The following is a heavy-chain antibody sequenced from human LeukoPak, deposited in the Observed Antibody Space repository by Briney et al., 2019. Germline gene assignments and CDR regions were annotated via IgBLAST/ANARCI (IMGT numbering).Heavy chain of an antibody. J-gene: IGHJ4*02. D-gene: IGHD1-26*01. CDR3: ARDSGSYCLDF. CDR1: GFTFSNYW. Sequence: GWSLRLSCAASGFTFSNYWMSWVRQAPGKGLEWVATIKQDGSEKYYVDSVKGRFTISRDNAENSLYLQMSGLRAEDTAVYYCARDSGSYCLDFWGQGALVTVSS. V-gene: IGHV3-7*04. CDR2: IKQDGSEK.